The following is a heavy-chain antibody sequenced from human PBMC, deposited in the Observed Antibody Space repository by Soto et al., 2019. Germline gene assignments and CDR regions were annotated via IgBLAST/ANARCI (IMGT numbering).Heavy chain of an antibody. D-gene: IGHD6-13*01. CDR3: ERPGYRSSFRAFDY. V-gene: IGHV5-51*01. CDR1: GYSFTSYW. Sequence: GESLKISCKGSGYSFTSYWIGWVRQMPGKGLEWMGIIYPGDSDTRYSPSFQGQVTFSADKSITTAYLQWSSLKASDTAMYYCERPGYRSSFRAFDYWGQGTLVTVSS. CDR2: IYPGDSDT. J-gene: IGHJ4*02.